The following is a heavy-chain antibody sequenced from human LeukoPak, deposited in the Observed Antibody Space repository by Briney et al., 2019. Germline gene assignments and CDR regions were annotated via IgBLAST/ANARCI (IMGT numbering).Heavy chain of an antibody. J-gene: IGHJ4*02. V-gene: IGHV3-23*01. D-gene: IGHD1-7*01. Sequence: GGSLRLSCAASGFTFSSYAISWVRQAPGKGLEWVSAISGSGGSTYYADSVQGRFTISRDNSRNTLYLQMNSLRAEDTAVYYCAKNKVELLFQPFDYWGQGTLVTVSS. CDR2: ISGSGGST. CDR3: AKNKVELLFQPFDY. CDR1: GFTFSSYA.